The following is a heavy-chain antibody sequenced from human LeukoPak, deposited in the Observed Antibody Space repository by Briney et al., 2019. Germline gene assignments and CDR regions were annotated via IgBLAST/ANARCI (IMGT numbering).Heavy chain of an antibody. CDR3: ARAVSGSVGGWFDP. V-gene: IGHV4-30-2*05. CDR1: GDSSNNGDYS. Sequence: PSETLSLTCAVSGDSSNNGDYSWTWVRQPPGKGLEWIGYIYRSGSTFYNPSLKSRVTISVDTSKNQFSLKLSSVTAADTAVYYCARAVSGSVGGWFDPWGQGTLVTVSS. D-gene: IGHD3-10*01. J-gene: IGHJ5*02. CDR2: IYRSGST.